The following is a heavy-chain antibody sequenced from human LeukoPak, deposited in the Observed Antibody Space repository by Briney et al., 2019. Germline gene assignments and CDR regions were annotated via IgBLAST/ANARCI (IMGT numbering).Heavy chain of an antibody. V-gene: IGHV3-48*01. CDR2: ISSSSSTI. D-gene: IGHD6-13*01. Sequence: PGGSLRLSCAASGFTFSSYSMNWVRQAPGKGLEWVSYISSSSSTIYYADSVKGRFTISRDNSKNTLYLQMNSLRAEDTAVYCCARDQYSSWPQYFDYWGQGTLVTVSS. J-gene: IGHJ4*02. CDR3: ARDQYSSWPQYFDY. CDR1: GFTFSSYS.